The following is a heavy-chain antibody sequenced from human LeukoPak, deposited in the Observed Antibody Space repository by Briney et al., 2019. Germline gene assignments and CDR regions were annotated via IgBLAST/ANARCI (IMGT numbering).Heavy chain of an antibody. CDR3: ARDQSESGDAFDI. CDR1: GFTFSSYA. Sequence: GGSLRLSCAASGFTFSSYAMHWVRQAPGKGLEWVAVISYDGSNKYYADSVKGRFTISRDNAKNSLYLQMNSLRAEDTAVYYCARDQSESGDAFDIWGQGTMVTVSS. V-gene: IGHV3-30-3*01. CDR2: ISYDGSNK. J-gene: IGHJ3*02.